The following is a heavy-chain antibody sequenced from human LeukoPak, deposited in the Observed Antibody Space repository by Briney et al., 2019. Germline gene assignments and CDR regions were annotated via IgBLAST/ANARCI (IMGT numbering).Heavy chain of an antibody. D-gene: IGHD3-9*01. CDR3: ARWASDDILTGYYFH. V-gene: IGHV4-30-4*01. J-gene: IGHJ4*02. CDR2: IYYSGST. CDR1: GGSISSGDYY. Sequence: PSETLSLTCTVSGGSISSGDYYWSWIRQPPGKGLEWIGYIYYSGSTYYNPSLKSRVTISVDTSKNQFSLKLSSVTAADTAVYYCARWASDDILTGYYFHWGQGTLVTVSP.